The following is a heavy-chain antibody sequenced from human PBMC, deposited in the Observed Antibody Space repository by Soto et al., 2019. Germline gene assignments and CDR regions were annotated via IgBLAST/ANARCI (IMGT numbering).Heavy chain of an antibody. J-gene: IGHJ6*02. CDR2: IYYSGST. V-gene: IGHV4-59*01. CDR1: GGSISSYY. Sequence: ASETPSLTCTVSGGSISSYYWSWVRHPPGKGLEWIGYIYYSGSTNYNPSLKSRVTISVDTSKNQFSLKLSSVTAADTAVYYCAGYFDYYYGMDVWGQGTTVTVSS. CDR3: AGYFDYYYGMDV. D-gene: IGHD3-9*01.